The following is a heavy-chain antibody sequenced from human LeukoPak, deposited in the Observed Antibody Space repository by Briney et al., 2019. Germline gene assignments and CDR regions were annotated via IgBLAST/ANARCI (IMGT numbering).Heavy chain of an antibody. CDR3: AKDQTSGIAGPFDS. D-gene: IGHD6-13*01. CDR2: INWNSGRT. J-gene: IGHJ5*01. Sequence: GGSLRLSCAASAFIFDDYAMYWGRQGPGEGLEWGSGINWNSGRTVYADSVKGRFTISRDNAKNALYLQMNSLRTEDTAFYYCAKDQTSGIAGPFDSWGQGTLVTVSS. CDR1: AFIFDDYA. V-gene: IGHV3-9*01.